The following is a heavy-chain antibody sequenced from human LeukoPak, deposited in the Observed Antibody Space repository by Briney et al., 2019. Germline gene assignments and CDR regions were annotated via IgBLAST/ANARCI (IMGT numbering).Heavy chain of an antibody. D-gene: IGHD6-13*01. J-gene: IGHJ6*02. V-gene: IGHV3-30*02. CDR2: IRYDGSNK. Sequence: PGGSLRLSCAASRFTVSDKYMSWVRQAPGKGLGWVAFIRYDGSNKYYADSVKGRFTISRDNAKNSLYLQMNSLRAEDTAVYYCARGLIAAAPVDYYYYYGMDVWGQGTTVTVSS. CDR1: RFTVSDKY. CDR3: ARGLIAAAPVDYYYYYGMDV.